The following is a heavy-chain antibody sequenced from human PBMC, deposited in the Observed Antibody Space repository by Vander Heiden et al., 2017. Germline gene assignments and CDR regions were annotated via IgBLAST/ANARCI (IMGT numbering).Heavy chain of an antibody. V-gene: IGHV1-69*01. CDR3: VIWNDSSGYTFDY. CDR2: IIPIFGTA. CDR1: VCPFSSYA. J-gene: IGHJ4*02. D-gene: IGHD3-22*01. Sequence: QVQLGQSGTEGKKPGSSVKVSCKASVCPFSSYANRWVRQAPGQGLEWMGGIIPIFGTANYAQKFQGRVTITADESTSTAYMELSSLRSEDTAVYYCVIWNDSSGYTFDYWCQGTLVTVSS.